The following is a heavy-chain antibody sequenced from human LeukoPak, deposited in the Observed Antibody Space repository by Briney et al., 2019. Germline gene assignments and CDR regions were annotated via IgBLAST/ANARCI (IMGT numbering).Heavy chain of an antibody. Sequence: ASVKVSCKASGGTFSSYTISWVRQAPGQGLEWMGWISAYNGNTNYAQKLQGRVTMTTDTSTSTAYMELRSLRSDDTAVYYCARLPYYYDSSGPGSMTYWGQGTLVTVSS. CDR1: GGTFSSYT. CDR2: ISAYNGNT. D-gene: IGHD3-22*01. CDR3: ARLPYYYDSSGPGSMTY. J-gene: IGHJ4*02. V-gene: IGHV1-18*01.